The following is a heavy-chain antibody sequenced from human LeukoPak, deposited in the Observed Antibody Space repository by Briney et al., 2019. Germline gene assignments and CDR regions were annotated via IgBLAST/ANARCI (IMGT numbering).Heavy chain of an antibody. J-gene: IGHJ4*02. Sequence: GRSLRLSCAASGFTFSSYGMHWVRQAPGKGLEWVAVIWYDGSNKYYADSVKGRFTISRDNSKNTLYLQMSSLRAEDTAVYYCAKDKSYGLDYWGQGTLVTVSS. CDR1: GFTFSSYG. V-gene: IGHV3-33*06. CDR2: IWYDGSNK. D-gene: IGHD5-18*01. CDR3: AKDKSYGLDY.